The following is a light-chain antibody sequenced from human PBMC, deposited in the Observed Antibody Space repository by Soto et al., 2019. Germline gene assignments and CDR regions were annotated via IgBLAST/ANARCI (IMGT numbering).Light chain of an antibody. Sequence: EVMLTQSPGTLSLSPGERAILSCGASQSVSSNYLAWYQQKSGQAPRLLIYGASNRATGIPDRFSGSGSGTDFTLTIRRLEPEDFAVYYCQQYDTSPRTFGQGTKVEFK. CDR2: GAS. CDR3: QQYDTSPRT. CDR1: QSVSSNY. J-gene: IGKJ1*01. V-gene: IGKV3-20*01.